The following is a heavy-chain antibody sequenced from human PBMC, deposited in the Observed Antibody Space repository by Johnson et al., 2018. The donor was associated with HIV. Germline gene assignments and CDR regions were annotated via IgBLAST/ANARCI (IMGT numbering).Heavy chain of an antibody. V-gene: IGHV3-53*01. Sequence: VQLVESGGGLIQPGGSLRLSCAASEFTVSGGYMNWVRQAPGKGLEWVSVIYSGGPTYYADSVKGRFTISRDTSENTVHLQMNDLRAEDTAVYYCAREALPRGLQSSFGGAFDIWGQGTMVTVSS. CDR1: EFTVSGGY. CDR2: IYSGGPT. J-gene: IGHJ3*02. D-gene: IGHD3-16*01. CDR3: AREALPRGLQSSFGGAFDI.